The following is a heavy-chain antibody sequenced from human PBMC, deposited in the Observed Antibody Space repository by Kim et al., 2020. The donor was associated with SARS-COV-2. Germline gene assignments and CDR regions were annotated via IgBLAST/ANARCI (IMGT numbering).Heavy chain of an antibody. J-gene: IGHJ6*02. CDR2: IIPILGIA. V-gene: IGHV1-69*04. D-gene: IGHD3-10*01. CDR1: GGTFSSYA. CDR3: ARDRADEGYGMDV. Sequence: SVKVSCKASGGTFSSYAISWVRQAPGQGLEWMGRIIPILGIANYAQKFQGRVTITADKSTSTAYMELSSLRSEDTAVYYCARDRADEGYGMDVWGQGTTVTVSS.